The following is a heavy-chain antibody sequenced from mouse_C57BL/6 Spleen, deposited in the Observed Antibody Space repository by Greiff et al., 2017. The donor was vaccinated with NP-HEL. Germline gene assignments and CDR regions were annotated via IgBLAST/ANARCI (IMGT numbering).Heavy chain of an antibody. V-gene: IGHV1-82*01. Sequence: VQLQQSGPELVKPGASVKISCKASGYAFSSSWMNWVKQRPGKGLEWIGRIYPGDGDTNYNGKFKGKATLTADKSSSTAYMQLSSLTSEDSAVYFCANSNYWWFDDWGTGTTVTVSA. CDR1: GYAFSSSW. J-gene: IGHJ1*03. CDR2: IYPGDGDT. CDR3: ANSNYWWFDD.